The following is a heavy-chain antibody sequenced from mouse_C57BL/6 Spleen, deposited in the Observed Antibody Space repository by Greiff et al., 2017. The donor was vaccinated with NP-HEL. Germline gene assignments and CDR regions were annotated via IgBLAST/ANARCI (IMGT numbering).Heavy chain of an antibody. Sequence: QVQLKQPGAELVRPGSSVKLSCKASGYTFTSYWMDWVKQRPGQGLEWIGNIYPSDSGTHYNQKFKDKATLTVDKSSSTAYMQLSSLTSEDSAVYYCARTGAQSYYFDYWGQGTTLTVSS. D-gene: IGHD3-2*02. V-gene: IGHV1-61*01. CDR1: GYTFTSYW. CDR3: ARTGAQSYYFDY. J-gene: IGHJ2*01. CDR2: IYPSDSGT.